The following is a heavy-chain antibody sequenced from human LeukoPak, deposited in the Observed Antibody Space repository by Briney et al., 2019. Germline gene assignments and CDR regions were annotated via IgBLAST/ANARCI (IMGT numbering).Heavy chain of an antibody. J-gene: IGHJ6*03. V-gene: IGHV4-34*01. Sequence: SETLSLTCTVSGGSISSYYWSWIRQPPGKGLEWIGEINHSGSTNYNPSLKSRVTISVDTSKNQFSLKLSSVTAADTAVYYCARRITMVYYYYYYMDVWGKGTTVTISS. D-gene: IGHD3-10*01. CDR1: GGSISSYY. CDR2: INHSGST. CDR3: ARRITMVYYYYYYMDV.